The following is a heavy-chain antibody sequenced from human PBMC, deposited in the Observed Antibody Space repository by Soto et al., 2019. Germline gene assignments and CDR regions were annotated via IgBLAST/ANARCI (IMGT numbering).Heavy chain of an antibody. J-gene: IGHJ4*02. CDR2: INNSGTI. Sequence: QLQLQQWGPGLLKPSETLSLTCSVNGGSFSYYYWSWIRQSPGKGLEWIGEINNSGTINFNPSLKSRVTISIDTSENQFSLTLRSVTAADTAIYYCARSFRGVSLDWGQGTLVTVSS. V-gene: IGHV4-34*02. CDR1: GGSFSYYY. D-gene: IGHD3-10*01. CDR3: ARSFRGVSLD.